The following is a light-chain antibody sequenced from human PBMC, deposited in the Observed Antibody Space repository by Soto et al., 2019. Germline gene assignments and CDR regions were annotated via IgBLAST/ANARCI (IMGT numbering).Light chain of an antibody. Sequence: QSALTQPRSVSGSPGQSVTISCTGTSSDVGDYNYVSWYQQHPGKAPKLLIYAVNMRPSGVPDRFSGSKSGNTASLTISGLQAEDEADYSCCSYAGSYTREFGGGSKVTVL. CDR3: CSYAGSYTRE. J-gene: IGLJ3*02. CDR1: SSDVGDYNY. V-gene: IGLV2-11*01. CDR2: AVN.